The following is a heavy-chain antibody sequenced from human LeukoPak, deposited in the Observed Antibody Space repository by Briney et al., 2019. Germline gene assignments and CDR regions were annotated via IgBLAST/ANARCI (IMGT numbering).Heavy chain of an antibody. CDR1: GFTFSRAW. D-gene: IGHD3-16*01. J-gene: IGHJ3*02. Sequence: GGSLRLSCAASGFTFSRAWMNWVRQAPGRGLEWVANINQSGGRNNYVDSVKGRFTISRDNAKNSLFLEMSSLRADDTAVYFCARDVEGGTFDIWGQGTLVTVSS. CDR3: ARDVEGGTFDI. V-gene: IGHV3-7*05. CDR2: INQSGGRN.